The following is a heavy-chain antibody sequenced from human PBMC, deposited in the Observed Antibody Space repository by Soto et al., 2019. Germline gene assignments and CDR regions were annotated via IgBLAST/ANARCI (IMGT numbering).Heavy chain of an antibody. Sequence: GGSLRLSCAASGFTFSSYWMHWVRQAPGKGLVWVSRINSDGSSTSYADSVKGRFTISRDNAKNTLYLQMNSLRAEDTAVYYCARDHIAVAGQGAFDIWGQGTMVTVS. CDR2: INSDGSST. D-gene: IGHD6-19*01. CDR3: ARDHIAVAGQGAFDI. CDR1: GFTFSSYW. J-gene: IGHJ3*02. V-gene: IGHV3-74*01.